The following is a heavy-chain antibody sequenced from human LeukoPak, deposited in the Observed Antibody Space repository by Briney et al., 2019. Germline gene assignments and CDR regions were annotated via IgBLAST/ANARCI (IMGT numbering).Heavy chain of an antibody. CDR1: GYSFTSYW. CDR2: IYPGDSDT. V-gene: IGHV5-51*01. CDR3: ARHRRDGDYADDAFDI. D-gene: IGHD4-17*01. J-gene: IGHJ3*02. Sequence: GEPLKIFCKGSGYSFTSYWIGCVRQMPGKGLEWMGIIYPGDSDTRYSPSFQGQVTISADKSISSAYLQWSSLKASDTVMYYGARHRRDGDYADDAFDIWGQGTMVTVSS.